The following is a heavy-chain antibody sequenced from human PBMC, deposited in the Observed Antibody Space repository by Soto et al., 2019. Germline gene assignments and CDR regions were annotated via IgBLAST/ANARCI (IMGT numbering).Heavy chain of an antibody. V-gene: IGHV3-33*01. J-gene: IGHJ4*02. CDR2: IWYDGSNK. CDR3: ARGHYGSGSYYPFDY. CDR1: GFTFSSYG. Sequence: HPGGSLRLSCAASGFTFSSYGMHWVRQAPGKGLEWVAVIWYDGSNKYYADSVKGRFTISRDNSKNTLYLQMNSLRAEDTAVYYCARGHYGSGSYYPFDYWGQGTLVTVSS. D-gene: IGHD3-10*01.